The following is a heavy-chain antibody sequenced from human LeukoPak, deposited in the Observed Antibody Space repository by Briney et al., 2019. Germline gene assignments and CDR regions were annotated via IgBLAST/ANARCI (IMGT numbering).Heavy chain of an antibody. J-gene: IGHJ4*02. CDR1: GGSISSHY. V-gene: IGHV4-59*11. D-gene: IGHD1-26*01. CDR3: ARTSYYSELDY. CDR2: IYYSGST. Sequence: SETLSLTCTVSGGSISSHYWSWTRQPPGKGLEWIGYIYYSGSTNYNPSLKSRVTISVDTSKNQFSLKLSSVTAADTAVYYCARTSYYSELDYWGQGTLVTVSS.